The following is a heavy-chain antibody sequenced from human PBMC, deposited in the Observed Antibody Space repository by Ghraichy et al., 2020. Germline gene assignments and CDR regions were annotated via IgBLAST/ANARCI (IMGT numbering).Heavy chain of an antibody. CDR2: IYYSGST. Sequence: SETLSLTCTVSGGYISSYYWSWIRQPPGKGLEWIGYIYYSGSTNYNPSLKSRVTISVDTSKNQFSLKLSSVTAADTAVYYCARGDSSSWFYWGQGTLVTVSS. CDR1: GGYISSYY. J-gene: IGHJ4*02. D-gene: IGHD6-13*01. V-gene: IGHV4-59*01. CDR3: ARGDSSSWFY.